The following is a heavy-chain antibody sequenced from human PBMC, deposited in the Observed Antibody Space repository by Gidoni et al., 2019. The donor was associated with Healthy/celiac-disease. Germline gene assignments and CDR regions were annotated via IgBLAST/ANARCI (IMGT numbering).Heavy chain of an antibody. Sequence: EVQLVESGGGLVQPGGSLRLSCAASGFTFSSYWMSWVRKAPGKGLEWVANIKQDGSEKYYVDSVKGRFTISRDNTKNSLYLQMNSLRAEDTAVYYCARDIGAGEDLWDYWGQGTLVTVSS. CDR3: ARDIGAGEDLWDY. CDR1: GFTFSSYW. CDR2: IKQDGSEK. D-gene: IGHD7-27*01. J-gene: IGHJ4*02. V-gene: IGHV3-7*01.